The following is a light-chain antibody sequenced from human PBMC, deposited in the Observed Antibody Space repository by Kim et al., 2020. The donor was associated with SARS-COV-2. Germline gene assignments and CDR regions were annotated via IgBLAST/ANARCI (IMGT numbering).Light chain of an antibody. Sequence: SYELTQPPSVSVAPGQTARITCGGNNIGSRSVHWYQQKPGQAPLLVIYYVTDRPSGIPERFSGSNSGNTATLTISRVEAGDEADYYCQVWDSSSDHPVFGGGTQLTVL. J-gene: IGLJ2*01. CDR1: NIGSRS. V-gene: IGLV3-21*04. CDR2: YVT. CDR3: QVWDSSSDHPV.